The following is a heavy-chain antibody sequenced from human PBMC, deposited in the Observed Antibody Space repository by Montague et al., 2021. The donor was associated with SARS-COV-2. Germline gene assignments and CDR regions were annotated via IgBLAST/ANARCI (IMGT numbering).Heavy chain of an antibody. CDR3: ARRVHPAFGSGAIDY. V-gene: IGHV4-39*01. CDR2: FYYDGST. CDR1: GDSIRSSSYY. Sequence: SETLSLTCTVAGDSIRSSSYYWGWIRQPPGRGLDWIGSFYYDGSTYSNLSFRSRVTISVDTTKTQFSLNLSTVTAAATAVCSSARRVHPAFGSGAIDYWGQGTLVTVSS. J-gene: IGHJ4*02. D-gene: IGHD6-19*01.